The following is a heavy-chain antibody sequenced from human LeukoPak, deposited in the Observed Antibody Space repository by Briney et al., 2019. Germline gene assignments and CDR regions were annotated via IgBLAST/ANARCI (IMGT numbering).Heavy chain of an antibody. CDR1: GGSISSYY. D-gene: IGHD1-26*01. CDR2: IYTSGST. Sequence: SETLSLTCTVSGGSISSYYWSWIRQPAGKGLEWIGRIYTSGSTNYNPSLKSRVTMSVDTSKNQFSLKLSSVTAADTPVYYCARGAPWVGAKDAFDIWGQGTMATVSS. J-gene: IGHJ3*02. CDR3: ARGAPWVGAKDAFDI. V-gene: IGHV4-4*07.